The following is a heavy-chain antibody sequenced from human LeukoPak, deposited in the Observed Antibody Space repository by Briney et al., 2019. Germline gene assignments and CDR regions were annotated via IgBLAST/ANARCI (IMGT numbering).Heavy chain of an antibody. CDR2: ISSSSSYI. CDR3: AKEYYGSGSYYNSPPNGYYYGMDV. D-gene: IGHD3-10*01. V-gene: IGHV3-21*04. J-gene: IGHJ6*04. Sequence: GGSLRLSCAASGFTFSSYSMNWVRQAPGKGLEWVSSISSSSSYIYYAESVKGRFTISRDNAKNSLYLQMNSLRAEDTALYYCAKEYYGSGSYYNSPPNGYYYGMDVWGKGTTVTVSS. CDR1: GFTFSSYS.